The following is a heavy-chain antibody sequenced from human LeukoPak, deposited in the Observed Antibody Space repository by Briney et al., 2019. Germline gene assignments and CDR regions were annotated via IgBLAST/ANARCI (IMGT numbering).Heavy chain of an antibody. CDR3: ARDPVAYDFWSGYFDY. Sequence: SVKISCKASGGTFSSYAISWVRQAPGQGLEWMGGIIPIFGTANYAQKFQGRVTITADESTSTAYMELSSLRSEDTAVYYCARDPVAYDFWSGYFDYWGQGTLVTVSS. J-gene: IGHJ4*02. D-gene: IGHD3-3*01. CDR1: GGTFSSYA. V-gene: IGHV1-69*13. CDR2: IIPIFGTA.